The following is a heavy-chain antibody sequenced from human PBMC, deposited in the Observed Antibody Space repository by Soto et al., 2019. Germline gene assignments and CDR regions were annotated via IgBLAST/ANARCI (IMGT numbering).Heavy chain of an antibody. D-gene: IGHD3-16*01. V-gene: IGHV3-21*06. Sequence: GGSLRLSCAASGFMFSAYTMNWVRQAPGKGLEWLSSISDDSSYIDYADSLRGRFTVSRDNARNSLYLQIDSLGVEDTAVYYCATPYYFNHWGSGTLVTVSS. CDR2: ISDDSSYI. J-gene: IGHJ1*01. CDR3: ATPYYFNH. CDR1: GFMFSAYT.